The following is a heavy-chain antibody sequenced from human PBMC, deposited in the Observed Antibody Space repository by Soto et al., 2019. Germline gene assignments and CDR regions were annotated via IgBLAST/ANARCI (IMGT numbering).Heavy chain of an antibody. V-gene: IGHV4-39*01. CDR2: IYYSGST. CDR1: GGSISSSSYW. D-gene: IGHD6-13*01. CDR3: ARHGLGSNWWVFDS. J-gene: IGHJ4*02. Sequence: PSETLSLTCTVSGGSISSSSYWWGWIRQPPGKGLEWIGSIYYSGSTYYNPSLKSRVTISGDTSQNQFSLKLSSVIAADTAVYFCARHGLGSNWWVFDSWGQGTLVTVSS.